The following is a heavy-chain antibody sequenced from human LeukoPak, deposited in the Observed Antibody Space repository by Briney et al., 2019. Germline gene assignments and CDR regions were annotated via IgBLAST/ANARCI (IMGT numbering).Heavy chain of an antibody. Sequence: ASVKVSCKASGYTFSSYGISWVRQAPGQGLEWMGWINPYNGNTDYAQMFQGKVTMTTDTSTSTAYMGLRSLTSDDTAVYYCARGWAGTAMGDFWGQGTLLTVSS. CDR1: GYTFSSYG. CDR2: INPYNGNT. V-gene: IGHV1-18*01. D-gene: IGHD5-18*01. J-gene: IGHJ4*02. CDR3: ARGWAGTAMGDF.